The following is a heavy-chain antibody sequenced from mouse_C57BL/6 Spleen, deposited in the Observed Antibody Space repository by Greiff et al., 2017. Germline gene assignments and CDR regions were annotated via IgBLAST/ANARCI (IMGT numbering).Heavy chain of an antibody. CDR1: GYTFTDYY. J-gene: IGHJ3*01. CDR2: IYPGSGNT. Sequence: QVHVKQSGAELVRPGASVKLSCKASGYTFTDYYINWVKQRPGQGLEWIARIYPGSGNTYYNEKFKGKATLTAEKSSSTAYMQLSSLTSEDSAVYFCARDYSNHFWFAYWGQGTLVTVSA. CDR3: ARDYSNHFWFAY. V-gene: IGHV1-76*01. D-gene: IGHD2-5*01.